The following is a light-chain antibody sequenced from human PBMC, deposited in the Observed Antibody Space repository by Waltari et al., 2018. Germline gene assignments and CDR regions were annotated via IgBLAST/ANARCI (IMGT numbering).Light chain of an antibody. CDR2: AAS. V-gene: IGKV1-6*01. Sequence: AVQMTQSPSSLSASVGARVPITCRASQGIRSDLSWYQQKPGKAPQLLIYAASTLQGGVPSRFSGSGSGTDFTLTISNLQPEDFATYFCLQDDVYPLTFGGGTKVDI. CDR1: QGIRSD. J-gene: IGKJ4*01. CDR3: LQDDVYPLT.